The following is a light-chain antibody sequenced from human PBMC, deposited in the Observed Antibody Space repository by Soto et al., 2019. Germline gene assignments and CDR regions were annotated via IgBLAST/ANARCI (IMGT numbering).Light chain of an antibody. V-gene: IGKV1-12*01. Sequence: DIQMTQSPSSVSASVGDTVTVSCRASQVISSWLAWYQQKPGRAPNLLIYKASTLQTGVPYRFSGSGSGTDFTVPITNLQPEDFATYYCHQASSFPLSFGGGTKVEIK. CDR3: HQASSFPLS. CDR1: QVISSW. CDR2: KAS. J-gene: IGKJ4*01.